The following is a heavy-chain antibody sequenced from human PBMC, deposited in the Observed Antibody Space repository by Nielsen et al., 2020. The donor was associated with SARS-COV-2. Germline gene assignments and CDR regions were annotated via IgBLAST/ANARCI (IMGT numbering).Heavy chain of an antibody. CDR2: INPSGSGT. J-gene: IGHJ6*02. D-gene: IGHD5-18*01. Sequence: GGSLRLSCSASGFTFSSTWMDWVRQAPGQGLVWVSRINPSGSGTAYADSVKGRFAVSRDNAENTVVLQIHSLRFEDTAVYYCARAPPPMQLSYEYYYGMDVWGQGTTVTVSS. CDR3: ARAPPPMQLSYEYYYGMDV. V-gene: IGHV3-74*01. CDR1: GFTFSSTW.